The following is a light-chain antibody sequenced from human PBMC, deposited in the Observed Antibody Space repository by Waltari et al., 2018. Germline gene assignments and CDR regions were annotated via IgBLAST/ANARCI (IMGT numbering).Light chain of an antibody. V-gene: IGLV2-23*01. J-gene: IGLJ1*01. CDR3: SSYADSNICV. CDR1: RGFIRVYNI. Sequence: CALTHPPSESGSPGLSLTISCLGSRGFIRVYNIVTWYQIHPRKAPKLMIYEGNKRPSGVSNRFSGSKSGNTASLTISGLQAEDEADYYCSSYADSNICVFGSGTKVTVL. CDR2: EGN.